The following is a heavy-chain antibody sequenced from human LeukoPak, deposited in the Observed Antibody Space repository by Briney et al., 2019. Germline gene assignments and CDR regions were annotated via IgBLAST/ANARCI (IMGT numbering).Heavy chain of an antibody. Sequence: GGSLRLSCAASGFTFSSHWMHWVRQAPGKGLVWVSCINNDGSTTRYADSVRGRFTISRDNAKNSLYLQMNSLRAEDTAVYYCASDVSGYFDLWGRGTLVTVSS. CDR2: INNDGSTT. D-gene: IGHD3-16*02. CDR3: ASDVSGYFDL. CDR1: GFTFSSHW. V-gene: IGHV3-74*01. J-gene: IGHJ2*01.